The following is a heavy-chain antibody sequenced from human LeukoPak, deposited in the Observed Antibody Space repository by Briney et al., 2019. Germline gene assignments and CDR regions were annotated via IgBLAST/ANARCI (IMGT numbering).Heavy chain of an antibody. Sequence: GWSLSLSRACSGFTFSSYAMGWVRPAPGRGRDGVSANSGGGGRTYSAGAVKVTFTISRDNSKDTLYLQMNSLTAEDTAVYYCAKGESLGKLSLSRAQYFQHWGQGTLVTVSS. D-gene: IGHD3-16*02. CDR2: NSGGGGRT. CDR1: GFTFSSYA. V-gene: IGHV3-23*01. CDR3: AKGESLGKLSLSRAQYFQH. J-gene: IGHJ1*01.